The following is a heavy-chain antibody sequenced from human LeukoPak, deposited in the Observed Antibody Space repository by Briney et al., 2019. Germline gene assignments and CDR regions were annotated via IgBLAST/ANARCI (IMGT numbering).Heavy chain of an antibody. V-gene: IGHV3-23*01. CDR3: AKLFNDYGDYYFDY. CDR1: GFTFRIYA. J-gene: IGHJ4*02. Sequence: PGGSPRLSCAASGFTFRIYAMTWVRQSPGKGLEWVSAIRGSGGSTYYADSVKGRFTISRDNSKNTLYLQMNSLRAEDTAVYYCAKLFNDYGDYYFDYWGQGTLVTVSS. D-gene: IGHD4-17*01. CDR2: IRGSGGST.